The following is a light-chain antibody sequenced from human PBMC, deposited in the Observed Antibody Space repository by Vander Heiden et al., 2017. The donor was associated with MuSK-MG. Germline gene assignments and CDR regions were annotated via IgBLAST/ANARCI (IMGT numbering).Light chain of an antibody. V-gene: IGLV3-21*02. CDR1: NIGSTS. CDR2: DDS. CDR3: QVWDSTSDSPYLV. Sequence: SYVLTQPPSLSVAPGQPARITCGGTNIGSTSVHWYQQKPGQAPVLVVYDDSDRPSGIPERFSGSNSGNTATLTITRVEAGDEADYDGQVWDSTSDSPYLVFGGGTRLTVL. J-gene: IGLJ3*02.